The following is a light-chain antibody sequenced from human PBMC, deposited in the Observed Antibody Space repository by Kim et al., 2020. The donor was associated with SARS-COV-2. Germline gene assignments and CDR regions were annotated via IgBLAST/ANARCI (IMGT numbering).Light chain of an antibody. J-gene: IGLJ2*01. Sequence: ESPGQTASITCSGDKLGDKYACWYQQKPGQSPVLVIYQDTKRPSGIPERFSGSNSGTTATLTISGTQAMDEADYYCQAWDSSTVVFGGGTQLTVL. CDR2: QDT. V-gene: IGLV3-1*01. CDR1: KLGDKY. CDR3: QAWDSSTVV.